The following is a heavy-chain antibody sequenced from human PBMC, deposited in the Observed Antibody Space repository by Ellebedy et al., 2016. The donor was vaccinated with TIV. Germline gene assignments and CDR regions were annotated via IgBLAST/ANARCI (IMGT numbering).Heavy chain of an antibody. CDR3: TRLPLGDYSY. CDR2: IRSKANTYAT. D-gene: IGHD4-17*01. Sequence: GESLKISCAASGFTFSGSAMHWFRQASGKGLEWVGLIRSKANTYATAYAASVKGRFTISRDDSKNTAYLQMNSLKTEDTAVYYCTRLPLGDYSYWGQGTLVTVSS. V-gene: IGHV3-73*01. J-gene: IGHJ4*02. CDR1: GFTFSGSA.